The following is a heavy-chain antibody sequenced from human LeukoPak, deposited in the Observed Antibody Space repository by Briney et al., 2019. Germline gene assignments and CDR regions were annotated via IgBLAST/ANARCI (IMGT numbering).Heavy chain of an antibody. Sequence: SETLSLTCTVSGASISTSNYYWGWIRQPPGKGLEWIGSFYYSGSTFYNPSLKSRVTISVDTSKNQFSLKLSSVTAADTAQYYRAKLDYSSESNYNWYFDLWGRGTLVTVSS. V-gene: IGHV4-39*01. CDR2: FYYSGST. D-gene: IGHD3-10*01. J-gene: IGHJ2*01. CDR1: GASISTSNYY. CDR3: AKLDYSSESNYNWYFDL.